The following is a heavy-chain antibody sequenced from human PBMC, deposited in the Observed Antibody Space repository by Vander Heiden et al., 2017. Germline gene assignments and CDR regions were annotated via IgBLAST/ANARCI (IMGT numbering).Heavy chain of an antibody. CDR1: GFTFTSDG. J-gene: IGHJ4*02. CDR3: ARIPGRGGVWFRLYYFDY. D-gene: IGHD3-10*01. Sequence: QVQLVQSGAEVKKPGASVRVSCKAYGFTFTSDGFRWVLQAPGQGLEWMGWISAYNGNTNYAQKLQGRVTMTTDTSTSTAYMELRSLRSDDTAVYYCARIPGRGGVWFRLYYFDYWCQGTLVTVSS. V-gene: IGHV1-18*01. CDR2: ISAYNGNT.